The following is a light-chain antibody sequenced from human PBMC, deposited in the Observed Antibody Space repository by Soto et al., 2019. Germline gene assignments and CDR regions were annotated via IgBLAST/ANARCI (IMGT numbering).Light chain of an antibody. J-gene: IGKJ1*01. CDR1: QTINSW. V-gene: IGKV1-5*03. Sequence: DIQMTQSPSTLSASVGDRVSITCRASQTINSWLAWYQQKPGKAPKLLIYKASSLESGVPSRISGSGSGTEFTLTISSLQPEDFATYYCQQYTSYPWTFGQGTKVDIK. CDR3: QQYTSYPWT. CDR2: KAS.